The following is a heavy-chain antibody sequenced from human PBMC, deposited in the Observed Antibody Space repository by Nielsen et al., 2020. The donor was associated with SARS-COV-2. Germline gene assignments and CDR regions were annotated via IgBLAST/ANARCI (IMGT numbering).Heavy chain of an antibody. CDR2: ISAYNGNT. Sequence: ASVKVSCKAFGYIFSSYGISWVRQAPGQGLEWMGWISAYNGNTDYSQKFQGRVSLTRDTPATTAYMELSSLSSEDTAVYFCARGNCSGTTCYGLDYWGQGTLVSVSS. V-gene: IGHV1-18*01. CDR1: GYIFSSYG. D-gene: IGHD2-15*01. CDR3: ARGNCSGTTCYGLDY. J-gene: IGHJ4*02.